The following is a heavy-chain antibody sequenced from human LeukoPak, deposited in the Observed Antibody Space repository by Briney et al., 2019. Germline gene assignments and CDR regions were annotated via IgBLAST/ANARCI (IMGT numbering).Heavy chain of an antibody. CDR2: INPNSGGS. D-gene: IGHD5-18*01. J-gene: IGHJ4*02. CDR1: GYTFNAYY. CDR3: AREIGPRQLHLWGSAFDY. Sequence: ASVKVSCKTSGYTFNAYYMHWVRQAPGQGLEWMGWINPNSGGSNYTQKFQGRVTMTRDTSTSTVYMELSSLRSEDTAVYYCAREIGPRQLHLWGSAFDYWGQGTLVTVSS. V-gene: IGHV1-2*02.